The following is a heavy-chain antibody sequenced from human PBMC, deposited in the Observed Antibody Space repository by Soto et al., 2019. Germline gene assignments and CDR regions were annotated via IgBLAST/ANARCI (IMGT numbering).Heavy chain of an antibody. Sequence: EVQLVESGGGLVQPGGSLRLSCAASGFTFSSYAMSWVRQAPGRWLEWVSSISGSGGSTYYADSVKGRFIISRDNSKTTLYVQLNSLRAEDTALYYCAKHPTASGRYAAWFDPWGQGTRVTVSS. CDR2: ISGSGGST. J-gene: IGHJ5*02. CDR3: AKHPTASGRYAAWFDP. CDR1: GFTFSSYA. V-gene: IGHV3-23*04. D-gene: IGHD5-12*01.